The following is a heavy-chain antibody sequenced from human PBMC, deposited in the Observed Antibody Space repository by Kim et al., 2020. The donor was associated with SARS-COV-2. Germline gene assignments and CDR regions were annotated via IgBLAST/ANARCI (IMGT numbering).Heavy chain of an antibody. J-gene: IGHJ4*02. D-gene: IGHD1-26*01. V-gene: IGHV1-18*01. CDR3: AGEGGSYYELDY. Sequence: NYAQKRQCRVAMTTDTSTSTAYMELRSLRADDTAVYYCAGEGGSYYELDYWGQGTLVTVSS.